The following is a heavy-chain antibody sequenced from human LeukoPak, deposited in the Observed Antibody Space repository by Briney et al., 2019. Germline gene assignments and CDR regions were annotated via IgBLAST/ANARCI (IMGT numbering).Heavy chain of an antibody. Sequence: QPGGSLRLSCAASGFTFSSYAMSWVRQAPGKGLEWVSAISGSGGSTYYADSVKGRFTLSRDNSKNTLYLQMNSLRAEDTAVYYCAKGHSGYDYFDYWGQGTLVTVSS. CDR1: GFTFSSYA. V-gene: IGHV3-23*01. CDR3: AKGHSGYDYFDY. CDR2: ISGSGGST. D-gene: IGHD5-12*01. J-gene: IGHJ4*02.